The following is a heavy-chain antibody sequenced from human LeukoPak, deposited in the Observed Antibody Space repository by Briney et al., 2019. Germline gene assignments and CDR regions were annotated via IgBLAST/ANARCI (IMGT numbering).Heavy chain of an antibody. CDR3: ANDFWSGPYYYYYMDV. D-gene: IGHD3-3*01. Sequence: GGSLRLSCAASGFTFSSYWMSWVRQAPGKGLEWVANIKQDGSEKYYVDSVKGRFTISRDNAKNSLYLQMNSLRAEDTAVYYCANDFWSGPYYYYYMDVWGKGTTVTVSS. CDR2: IKQDGSEK. CDR1: GFTFSSYW. V-gene: IGHV3-7*01. J-gene: IGHJ6*03.